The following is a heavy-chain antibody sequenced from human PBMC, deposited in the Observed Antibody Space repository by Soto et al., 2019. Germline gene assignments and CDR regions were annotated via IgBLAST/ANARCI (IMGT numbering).Heavy chain of an antibody. CDR3: ARDWIVVVPAAIQVNWFDP. V-gene: IGHV1-3*01. D-gene: IGHD2-2*02. CDR1: GYTFTSYA. J-gene: IGHJ5*02. Sequence: GASVKVSCKASGYTFTSYAMHWVRQAPGQRLEWMGWINAGNGNTKYSQKFQGRVTITRDTSASTAYMELSSLRSEDTAVYYCARDWIVVVPAAIQVNWFDPWGQGTLVTVSS. CDR2: INAGNGNT.